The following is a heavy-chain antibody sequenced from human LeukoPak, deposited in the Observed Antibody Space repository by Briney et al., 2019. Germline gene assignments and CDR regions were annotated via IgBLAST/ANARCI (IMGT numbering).Heavy chain of an antibody. CDR1: GFTFSSYA. J-gene: IGHJ4*02. Sequence: GSLRLSCAASGFTFSSYAMSWVRQAPGKGLEWVSALRGSGASTYYADSVKGRFTISRDKSKNTLYLQMNSLRAEDTAVYYCAKGIDDTGYYPFDYWGQGTLVTVSS. D-gene: IGHD3-9*01. V-gene: IGHV3-23*01. CDR2: LRGSGAST. CDR3: AKGIDDTGYYPFDY.